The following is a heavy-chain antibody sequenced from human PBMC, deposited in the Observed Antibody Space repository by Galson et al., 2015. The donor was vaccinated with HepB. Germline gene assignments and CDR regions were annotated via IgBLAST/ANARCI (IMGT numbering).Heavy chain of an antibody. CDR1: GYTFTSYG. CDR2: IIPIFGTA. J-gene: IGHJ4*02. V-gene: IGHV1-69*13. CDR3: ATNYQLLYGRSNVTEKEN. Sequence: SVKVSCKASGYTFTSYGISWVRQAPGQGLEWMGWIIPIFGTANYAQKFQGRVTITADESTSTAYMELSSLRSEDTAVYYCATNYQLLYGRSNVTEKENWGQRTLVTVSS. D-gene: IGHD2-2*02.